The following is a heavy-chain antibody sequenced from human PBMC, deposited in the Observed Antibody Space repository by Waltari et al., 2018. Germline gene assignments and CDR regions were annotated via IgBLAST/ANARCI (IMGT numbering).Heavy chain of an antibody. Sequence: EVQLVESGGGLVQPGGSLRLSCAASGFTFRRYWMHWVRQAPGKGLVWVSRINSDGSSTSYADSVNGRFTISRDNAKNTLYLQMNSLRAEDTAVYYCARDSRRSRPKDYFDYWGQGTLVTVSS. V-gene: IGHV3-74*01. CDR2: INSDGSST. CDR3: ARDSRRSRPKDYFDY. CDR1: GFTFRRYW. J-gene: IGHJ4*02.